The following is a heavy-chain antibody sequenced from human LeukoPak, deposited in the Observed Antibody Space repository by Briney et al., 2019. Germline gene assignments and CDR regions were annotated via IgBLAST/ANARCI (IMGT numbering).Heavy chain of an antibody. V-gene: IGHV3-53*01. CDR2: IYSGGST. D-gene: IGHD3-9*01. CDR3: ASSILTGYSYFDY. Sequence: GGSLRLSCAASGFTVSSNYMSWVRQAPGKGLEGVSVIYSGGSTYYADSVKGRFTISRDNSKNTLYLQMNSLRAEDTAVYYCASSILTGYSYFDYWGQGTLVTVSS. CDR1: GFTVSSNY. J-gene: IGHJ4*02.